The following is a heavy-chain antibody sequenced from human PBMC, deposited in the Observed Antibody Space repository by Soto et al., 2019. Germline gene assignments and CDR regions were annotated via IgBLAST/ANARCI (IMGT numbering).Heavy chain of an antibody. CDR2: INAGNGNT. J-gene: IGHJ4*02. D-gene: IGHD6-19*01. V-gene: IGHV1-3*01. CDR3: ARAVAVAADFDY. CDR1: WYTFTNLG. Sequence: ASVKVSCKTSWYTFTNLGINLVRLAPGQRLEWMGWINAGNGNTKYSQKFQGRVTITRDTSASTAYMELSSLRSEDTAVYYCARAVAVAADFDYWGQGTLVTVSS.